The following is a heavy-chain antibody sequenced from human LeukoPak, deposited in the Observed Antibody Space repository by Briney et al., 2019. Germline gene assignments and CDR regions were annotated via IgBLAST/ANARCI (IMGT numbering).Heavy chain of an antibody. CDR1: GGSISSYY. CDR3: ARGYCSSTSCYDPDWFDP. D-gene: IGHD2-2*01. Sequence: SETLSLTCTVSGGSISSYYWSWIRQPAGKGLEWIGRIYTSGSTNYNPSLKSRVTISVDTSKNQFSLKLSSVTAADTAVYYCARGYCSSTSCYDPDWFDPWGQGTLVTVSS. CDR2: IYTSGST. J-gene: IGHJ5*02. V-gene: IGHV4-4*07.